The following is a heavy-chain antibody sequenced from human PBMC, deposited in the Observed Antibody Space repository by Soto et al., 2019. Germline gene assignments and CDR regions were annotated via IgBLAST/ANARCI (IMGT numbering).Heavy chain of an antibody. J-gene: IGHJ6*02. V-gene: IGHV1-69*13. CDR3: ARVPRGVGYCSGGSCYSFGYYYYGMDV. CDR2: IIPIFGTA. CDR1: GGTFSSYA. Sequence: ASVKVSCKASGGTFSSYAISWVRQAPGQGLEWMGGIIPIFGTANYAQKFQGRVTITADESTSTAYMELSSLRSEDTAVYYCARVPRGVGYCSGGSCYSFGYYYYGMDVWGQGTTVNVS. D-gene: IGHD2-15*01.